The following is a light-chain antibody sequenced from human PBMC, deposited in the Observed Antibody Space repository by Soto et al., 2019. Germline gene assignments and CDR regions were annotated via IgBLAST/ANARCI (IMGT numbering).Light chain of an antibody. Sequence: GDRVTITCRASQGIGNDLGWYQQKPGKAPNRLIYAASSLQSGVPSRFSGSGSGTEFTLTISSLQPEDFATYYWLQHNSYPRTFGQGTKVEIK. CDR1: QGIGND. J-gene: IGKJ1*01. V-gene: IGKV1-17*01. CDR3: LQHNSYPRT. CDR2: AAS.